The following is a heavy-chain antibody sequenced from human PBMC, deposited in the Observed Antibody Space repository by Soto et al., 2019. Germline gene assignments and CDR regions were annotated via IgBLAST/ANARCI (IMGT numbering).Heavy chain of an antibody. J-gene: IGHJ4*02. CDR3: AKVGRTGYSYGEAEFDY. CDR1: GFTFSSYG. CDR2: ISYDGSNK. V-gene: IGHV3-30*18. Sequence: QVQLVESGGGVVQPGRSLRLSCAASGFTFSSYGMHWVRQAPGKGLEWVAVISYDGSNKYYADSVKGRFTISRDNYKNTLYLQMNSLRAEDTAVYYCAKVGRTGYSYGEAEFDYWGQGTLVTVSS. D-gene: IGHD5-18*01.